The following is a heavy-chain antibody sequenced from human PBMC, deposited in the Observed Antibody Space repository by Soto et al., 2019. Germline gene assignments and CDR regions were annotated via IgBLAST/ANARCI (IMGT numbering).Heavy chain of an antibody. J-gene: IGHJ2*01. CDR1: GFTFSSYA. V-gene: IGHV3-23*01. Sequence: GGSLRLSCAASGFTFSSYAMSWVRQAPGRGLEWVSAISGSGVSTYYADSVKGRFTISRDNSKNTLYLQMNSLRAEDTAVYYCAKGPAGPEQFDLWGRGTLVTVSS. D-gene: IGHD1-1*01. CDR3: AKGPAGPEQFDL. CDR2: ISGSGVST.